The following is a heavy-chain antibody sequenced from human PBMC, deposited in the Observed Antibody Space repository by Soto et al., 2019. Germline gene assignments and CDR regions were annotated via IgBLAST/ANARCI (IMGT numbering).Heavy chain of an antibody. CDR3: AKDHVQNYYYSYMDV. D-gene: IGHD1-1*01. J-gene: IGHJ6*03. CDR2: INDSGGST. CDR1: GFTFSSYA. V-gene: IGHV3-23*01. Sequence: EVQLWESGGGLVQPGGSLRLSCAASGFTFSSYAMSWVRQAPGKGLEWVSTINDSGGSTYYADSVKGRFTISRDYSSSTLYLQMNSLRAGDTAVYYCAKDHVQNYYYSYMDVWDKGTTVTVSS.